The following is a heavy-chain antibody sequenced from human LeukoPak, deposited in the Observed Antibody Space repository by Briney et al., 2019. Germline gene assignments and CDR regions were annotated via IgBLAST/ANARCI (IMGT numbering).Heavy chain of an antibody. D-gene: IGHD4-23*01. CDR3: ATGTTVVTLPFDY. CDR2: INAGNGNT. V-gene: IGHV1-3*01. Sequence: ASVKVSCKASGYTFTSYAMHWVRQAPGQRLEWMGWINAGNGNTKYSQKFQGRVSITRDTSASTAYMELSSLRSEDTAVYYCATGTTVVTLPFDYWGQGTLVTVSS. J-gene: IGHJ4*02. CDR1: GYTFTSYA.